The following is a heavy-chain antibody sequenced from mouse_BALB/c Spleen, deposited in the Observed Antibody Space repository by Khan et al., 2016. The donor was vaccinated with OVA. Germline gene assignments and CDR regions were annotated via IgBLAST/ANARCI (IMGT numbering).Heavy chain of an antibody. CDR2: INPRNGYS. V-gene: IGHV1-4*01. J-gene: IGHJ3*01. D-gene: IGHD2-14*01. CDR3: VRDGAYHRNDGWFAY. Sequence: VQLQESGAELARPGASVKMSCKASGYTFTSYTIHWIKLRPGQGLEWIGYINPRNGYSNYNQKFKDKVTLTADKSSTTAYMQLSSLTSDDSAVYNCVRDGAYHRNDGWFAYWGLGTLVTVSA. CDR1: GYTFTSYT.